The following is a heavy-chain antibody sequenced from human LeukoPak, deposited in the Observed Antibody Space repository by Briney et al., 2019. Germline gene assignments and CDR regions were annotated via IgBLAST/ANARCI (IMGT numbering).Heavy chain of an antibody. CDR2: INPSGGST. Sequence: GASVKVSCKASGYTFTSYYMHWVRQAPGQGLEWMGIINPSGGSTSYAQKFQGRVTITADKSTSTAYMELSSLRSEDTAVYYCARSTAAAGIDYWGQGTLVTVSS. J-gene: IGHJ4*02. CDR1: GYTFTSYY. D-gene: IGHD6-13*01. V-gene: IGHV1-46*01. CDR3: ARSTAAAGIDY.